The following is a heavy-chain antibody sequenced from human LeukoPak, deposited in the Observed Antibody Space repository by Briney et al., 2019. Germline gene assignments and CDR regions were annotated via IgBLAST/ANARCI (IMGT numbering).Heavy chain of an antibody. V-gene: IGHV1-18*01. D-gene: IGHD3-16*02. J-gene: IGHJ4*02. CDR2: ISAYNGNT. CDR1: GYTFTSYG. CDR3: AILYYDYVWGSYRPFDY. Sequence: ASVKVSCKASGYTFTSYGISWVRQAPGQGLEWMGWISAYNGNTNYAQKLQGRVTMTTDTSTSTAYMELRSLRSDDTAVYYCAILYYDYVWGSYRPFDYWGQGTLVTVSS.